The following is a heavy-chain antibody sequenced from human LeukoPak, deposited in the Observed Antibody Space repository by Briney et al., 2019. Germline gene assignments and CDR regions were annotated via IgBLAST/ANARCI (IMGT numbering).Heavy chain of an antibody. D-gene: IGHD3-22*01. J-gene: IGHJ6*03. Sequence: GASVKVSCKVSGYTLTELSMHWVRQAPGKGLEWMGGFDPEHGETVYAQKFQGRVTMTEDTSTDTAYMELTSLRSEDTAVYYCARDGPYDIQTYYMDVWGKGTTVTVSS. V-gene: IGHV1-24*01. CDR3: ARDGPYDIQTYYMDV. CDR2: FDPEHGET. CDR1: GYTLTELS.